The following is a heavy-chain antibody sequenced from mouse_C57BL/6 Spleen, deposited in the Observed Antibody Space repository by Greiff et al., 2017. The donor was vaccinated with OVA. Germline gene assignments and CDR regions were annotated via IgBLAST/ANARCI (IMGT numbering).Heavy chain of an antibody. V-gene: IGHV1-53*01. CDR1: GYTFTSYW. D-gene: IGHD3-3*01. J-gene: IGHJ2*01. CDR3: ARRDVDY. Sequence: VQLQQPGPELVKPGASVKLSCKASGYTFTSYWRHWVQQRPGKGLEWIGNINPSNGGTNYNEKFKSKATLTVDKSTSTAYMQHSSLTSADTAFYCCARRDVDYWGQGTTLTVSS. CDR2: INPSNGGT.